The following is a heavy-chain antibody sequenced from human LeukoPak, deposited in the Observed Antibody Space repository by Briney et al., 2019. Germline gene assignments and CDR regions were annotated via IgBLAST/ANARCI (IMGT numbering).Heavy chain of an antibody. CDR3: SSGRDIAVAGPGGYFDY. J-gene: IGHJ4*02. V-gene: IGHV3-11*01. D-gene: IGHD6-19*01. CDR2: MSPGGGNI. CDR1: GFSFSDYH. Sequence: PGGSLRLSCAASGFSFSDYHMNWIRQAPGKGLEWISYMSPGGGNIYSADSVKGRFTLSGDNAKHSLDLQMNSLTAEDTAVYYCSSGRDIAVAGPGGYFDYWGQGTLVTVSS.